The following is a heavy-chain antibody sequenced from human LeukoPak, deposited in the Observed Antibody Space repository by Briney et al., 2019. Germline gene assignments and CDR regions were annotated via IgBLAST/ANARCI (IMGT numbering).Heavy chain of an antibody. CDR3: ARPSGRCGVGSCFPPDY. J-gene: IGHJ4*02. CDR1: GFIFSNYW. Sequence: GGSLRLSCAASGFIFSNYWMDWVRQAPGKGLEWVANIKQDGSEKYYVDSVKGRFTISRDNAKNSLYLQMNSLRAEDTAVYYCARPSGRCGVGSCFPPDYWGQGTLVTVSS. CDR2: IKQDGSEK. D-gene: IGHD2-15*01. V-gene: IGHV3-7*05.